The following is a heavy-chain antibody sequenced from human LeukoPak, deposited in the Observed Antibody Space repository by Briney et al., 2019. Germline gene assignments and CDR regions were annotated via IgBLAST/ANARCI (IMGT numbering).Heavy chain of an antibody. CDR3: AILWFGELSGIDY. CDR1: GYSISSGYY. D-gene: IGHD3-10*01. Sequence: SETLSLTCTVSGYSISSGYYWGWIRQPPGKGLEWIGSIYHSGSTYYNPSLKSRVTISVDTSKNQFSLKLSSVTAADTAVYYCAILWFGELSGIDYWGQGTLVTVSS. CDR2: IYHSGST. J-gene: IGHJ4*02. V-gene: IGHV4-38-2*02.